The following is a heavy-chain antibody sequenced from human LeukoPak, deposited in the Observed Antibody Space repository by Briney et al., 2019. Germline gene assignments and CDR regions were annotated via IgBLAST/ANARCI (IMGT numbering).Heavy chain of an antibody. V-gene: IGHV3-74*03. Sequence: GGSLRLSCAAPGFTFSTYWMHWVRQAPGKGLVWVARIRPEGTTTAYADSVKGRSTISRDNAKNTLFLQMNSLSAEDTAVYYCARDLDWILFDYWGQGTLVTVSS. CDR2: IRPEGTTT. CDR3: ARDLDWILFDY. D-gene: IGHD3-9*01. J-gene: IGHJ4*02. CDR1: GFTFSTYW.